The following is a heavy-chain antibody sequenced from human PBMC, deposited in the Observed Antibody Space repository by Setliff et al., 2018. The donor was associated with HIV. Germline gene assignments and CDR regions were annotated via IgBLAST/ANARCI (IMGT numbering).Heavy chain of an antibody. V-gene: IGHV4-61*02. J-gene: IGHJ6*02. CDR2: IYTGGST. CDR3: ARGDGYRSNDAYYDTGMDV. D-gene: IGHD5-12*01. Sequence: SETLSLTCTVADGSISTGSYYWSWVRQPAGRGLEWIGRIYTGGSTNYNPSLKSRVTMSVDTSKNQFSLELTSVTAADTAVYFCARGDGYRSNDAYYDTGMDVWGQGITVTVSS. CDR1: DGSISTGSYY.